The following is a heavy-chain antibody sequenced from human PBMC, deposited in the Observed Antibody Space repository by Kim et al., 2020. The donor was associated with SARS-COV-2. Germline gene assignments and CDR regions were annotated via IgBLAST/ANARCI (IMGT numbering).Heavy chain of an antibody. CDR3: ARAKKITARDYWYFDF. Sequence: SVKVSCKASGGSFSRYAISWVRQAPGHGLEWMGGIIPIFGTANYAQKFQGRVTSTADESTSTAYMELSSLRYEDTAAYYCARAKKITARDYWYFDFWGLDTLVTVSS. CDR2: IIPIFGTA. J-gene: IGHJ2*01. D-gene: IGHD6-6*01. CDR1: GGSFSRYA. V-gene: IGHV1-69*13.